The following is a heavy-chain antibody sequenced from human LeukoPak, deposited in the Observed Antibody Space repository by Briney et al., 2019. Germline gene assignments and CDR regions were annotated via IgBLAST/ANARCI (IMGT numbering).Heavy chain of an antibody. Sequence: PSETLCLTCTVSGGSISSYYWSWIRQPPGKGLEWIGYIYYSGSTNYNPSLKSRVTISVDTSKNQFSLKLSSVTAADTAVYYCAKGLLGIAVAGTTFRFDPWGQGTLVTVSS. J-gene: IGHJ5*02. D-gene: IGHD6-19*01. CDR3: AKGLLGIAVAGTTFRFDP. CDR2: IYYSGST. CDR1: GGSISSYY. V-gene: IGHV4-59*01.